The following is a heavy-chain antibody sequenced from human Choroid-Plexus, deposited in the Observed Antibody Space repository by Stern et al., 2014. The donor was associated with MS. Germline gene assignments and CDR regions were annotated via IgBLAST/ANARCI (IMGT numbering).Heavy chain of an antibody. CDR1: GFTFGSCA. J-gene: IGHJ5*02. CDR3: AKDRQYLTYFFDH. CDR2: GSYAGSNK. D-gene: IGHD2/OR15-2a*01. V-gene: IGHV3-30*18. Sequence: QVQLVESGGGVVQPGRPLRLSCVASGFTFGSCAMHWVRQAPGKGLEWVAGGSYAGSNKYYADSVKGRFTISRDNSQNTLYMQMSSLRPEDTAVYYCAKDRQYLTYFFDHWGQGSLVTVSS.